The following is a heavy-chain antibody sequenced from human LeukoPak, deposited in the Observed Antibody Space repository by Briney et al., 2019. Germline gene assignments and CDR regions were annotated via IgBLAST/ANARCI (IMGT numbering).Heavy chain of an antibody. J-gene: IGHJ4*02. D-gene: IGHD1-26*01. CDR3: TRDSGSYYFH. CDR2: IRSKAYGGTT. Sequence: PGGPLRLSCTASGFTFGDYAMSWVRQAPGKGLEWVGFIRSKAYGGTTEYAASVKGRFTISRDDSKSIAYLQMNSLKTEDTAVYYCTRDSGSYYFHWGQGTLVTVSS. V-gene: IGHV3-49*04. CDR1: GFTFGDYA.